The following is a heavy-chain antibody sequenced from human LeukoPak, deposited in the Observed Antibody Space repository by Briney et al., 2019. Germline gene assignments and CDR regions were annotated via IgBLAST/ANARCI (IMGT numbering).Heavy chain of an antibody. Sequence: SETLSLTCTVSGGCISSCGYYWSWIRQHPGKGLEWIGYIYYSGSTYYNPSLKSRVTISVDTSENQFSLKLSSVTAADTAVYYCARGLYYYDSSGYWNWFDLWGQGTLVTVSS. CDR2: IYYSGST. V-gene: IGHV4-31*03. CDR3: ARGLYYYDSSGYWNWFDL. D-gene: IGHD3-22*01. J-gene: IGHJ5*02. CDR1: GGCISSCGYY.